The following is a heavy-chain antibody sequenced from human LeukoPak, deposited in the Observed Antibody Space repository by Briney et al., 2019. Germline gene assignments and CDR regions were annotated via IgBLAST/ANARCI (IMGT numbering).Heavy chain of an antibody. Sequence: SETLSLTCTVSAYSISSGYYWAWIRQPPGRGLEWIGHLYHSGDTYYNPSLKSRVTISADTSKNQFSLKLSSVTAADTAVYYCAREVDAAAAYNWFDPWGQGTLVTVSS. V-gene: IGHV4-38-2*02. CDR1: AYSISSGYY. D-gene: IGHD2-2*01. J-gene: IGHJ5*02. CDR3: AREVDAAAAYNWFDP. CDR2: LYHSGDT.